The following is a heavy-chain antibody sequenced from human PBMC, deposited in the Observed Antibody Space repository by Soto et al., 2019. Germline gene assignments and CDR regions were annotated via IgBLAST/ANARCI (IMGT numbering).Heavy chain of an antibody. CDR3: GKDAPPYSTGWEVDY. CDR1: GFTFCSYG. D-gene: IGHD6-19*01. Sequence: PGGSLRLSCAASGFTFCSYGMHWVRQAPDKGLEWVAVISYDGSNKYYADSVKGRFTISRDNSKNTVYLQMNSLRVDDTAVYYCGKDAPPYSTGWEVDYWGQGTQVTVSS. CDR2: ISYDGSNK. J-gene: IGHJ4*02. V-gene: IGHV3-30*18.